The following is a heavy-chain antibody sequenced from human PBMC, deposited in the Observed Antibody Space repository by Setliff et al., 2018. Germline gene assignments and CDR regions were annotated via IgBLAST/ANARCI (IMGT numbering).Heavy chain of an antibody. CDR3: ARTTGSTHNWLDP. V-gene: IGHV4-4*07. J-gene: IGHJ5*02. D-gene: IGHD1-1*01. CDR2: IHPSGST. CDR1: GASISDYY. Sequence: SETLSLTCTVSGASISDYYWTWIRQPAGKELEWIGRIHPSGSTNYNPSLKSRVTISVETSKNQFSLKVSSVTAADTAVYYCARTTGSTHNWLDPWGPGTLVTVSS.